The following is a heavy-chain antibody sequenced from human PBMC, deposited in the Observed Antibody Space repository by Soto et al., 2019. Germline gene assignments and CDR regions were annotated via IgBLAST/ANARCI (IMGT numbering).Heavy chain of an antibody. Sequence: GGSLRLSCAASGFTFSSYAMSWVRQAPGKGLEWVSAISGSGGSTYYADSVKGRFTISRDNSKNTLYLQMNSLRAEDTAVYYCAKPWQGDIVLMVYVTDYWGQGTLVTVSS. V-gene: IGHV3-23*01. CDR1: GFTFSSYA. J-gene: IGHJ4*02. CDR2: ISGSGGST. D-gene: IGHD2-8*01. CDR3: AKPWQGDIVLMVYVTDY.